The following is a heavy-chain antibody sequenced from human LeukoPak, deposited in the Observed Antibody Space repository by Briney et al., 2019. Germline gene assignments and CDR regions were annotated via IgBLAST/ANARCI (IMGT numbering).Heavy chain of an antibody. CDR2: IIYSGGAT. CDR1: GFTFSRSA. D-gene: IGHD2-2*01. J-gene: IGHJ4*02. CDR3: SGRDSSRNPWAY. Sequence: GGSLRLSCAASGFTFSRSAMTWVRQGPGTGLEFVASIIYSGGATYYADSVKGRFTISRDNSKNTLYLQMNSLRVEDTAVYYCSGRDSSRNPWAYWGQGTLVSVSS. V-gene: IGHV3-23*01.